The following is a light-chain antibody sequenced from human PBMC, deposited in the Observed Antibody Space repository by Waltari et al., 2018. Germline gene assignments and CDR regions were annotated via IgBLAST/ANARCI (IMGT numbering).Light chain of an antibody. CDR3: QQYNNWPLT. V-gene: IGKV3-15*01. Sequence: EILLTQSPATLSVSPGEGATLSCRASRSVSFKLAWYQQKPGQAPRLLIYGASTRATGVPARFSGGGSGTEFPLTITRLQSEDFSVYYCQQYNNWPLTFGGGTKVEIK. CDR1: RSVSFK. CDR2: GAS. J-gene: IGKJ4*01.